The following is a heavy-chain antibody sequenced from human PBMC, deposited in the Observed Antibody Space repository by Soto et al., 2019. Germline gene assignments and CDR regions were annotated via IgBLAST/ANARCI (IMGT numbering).Heavy chain of an antibody. D-gene: IGHD1-26*01. J-gene: IGHJ4*02. Sequence: SETRSLTCTGSGGSISSYYWSWIRQPPGKGLEWIGYIYYSGSTNYNPSLKSRVTISVDTSKNQFSLKLSSVTAADTAVYYCARRWGRTFDYWGQGTLVTVS. CDR2: IYYSGST. CDR1: GGSISSYY. V-gene: IGHV4-59*08. CDR3: ARRWGRTFDY.